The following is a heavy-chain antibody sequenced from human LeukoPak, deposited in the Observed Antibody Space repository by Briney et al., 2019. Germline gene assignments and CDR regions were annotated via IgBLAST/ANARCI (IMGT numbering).Heavy chain of an antibody. D-gene: IGHD6-13*01. Sequence: GASVKVSCKASGYTFTSYDINWVRQATGQGLEWMGWMNPNSGNTGYAQKSQGRVTMTRNTSISTAYMELSSLRSEDTAVYYCARYLAAAGTDYYYYMDVWGKGTTVTVSS. CDR1: GYTFTSYD. V-gene: IGHV1-8*01. CDR3: ARYLAAAGTDYYYYMDV. J-gene: IGHJ6*03. CDR2: MNPNSGNT.